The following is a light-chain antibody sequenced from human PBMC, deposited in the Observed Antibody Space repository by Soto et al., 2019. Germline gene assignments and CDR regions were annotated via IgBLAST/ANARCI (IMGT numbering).Light chain of an antibody. CDR3: QQSYKFPRT. V-gene: IGKV1-39*01. CDR2: YAS. CDR1: RSISNY. Sequence: GDRVTITCRSSRSISNYLHWYQQKPGKAPELLIYYASTLQSGVPSRFSGSGSGTDYTLTISSLQPEDYATYYCQQSYKFPRTFGQGTKVEIK. J-gene: IGKJ1*01.